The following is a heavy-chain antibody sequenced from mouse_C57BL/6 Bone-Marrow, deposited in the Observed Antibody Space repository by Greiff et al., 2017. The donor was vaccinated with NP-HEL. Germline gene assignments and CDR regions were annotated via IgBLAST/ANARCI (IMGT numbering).Heavy chain of an antibody. CDR3: ARSADYFGQAD. CDR1: GYTFTSYW. Sequence: QVQLQQPGAELVRPGSSVKLSCKASGYTFTSYWMHWVKQRPIQGLEWIGNIDPSDSETHYNQKFKDKATLTVDKSSSTAYMQLSSLSSEDSAVYYCARSADYFGQADWGQGTLVTVSA. V-gene: IGHV1-52*01. CDR2: IDPSDSET. D-gene: IGHD1-1*01. J-gene: IGHJ3*01.